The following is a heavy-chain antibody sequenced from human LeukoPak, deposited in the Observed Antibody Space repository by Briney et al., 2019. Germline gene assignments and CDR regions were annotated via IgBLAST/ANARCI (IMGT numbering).Heavy chain of an antibody. CDR1: GFTFSSYG. V-gene: IGHV3-21*01. D-gene: IGHD4-11*01. CDR2: ISSSSSYI. CDR3: ARDKWLTTTHYFDY. J-gene: IGHJ4*02. Sequence: AGGSLRLSCAASGFTFSSYGMTWVRQAPGKGLEWVSSISSSSSYIYYADSVKGRFTVSRDNAKNSVYLQMNSLRAEDTAVYYCARDKWLTTTHYFDYWGQGTLVTVSS.